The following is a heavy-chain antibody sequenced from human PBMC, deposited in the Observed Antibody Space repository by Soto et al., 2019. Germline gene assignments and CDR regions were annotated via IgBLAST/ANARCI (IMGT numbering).Heavy chain of an antibody. V-gene: IGHV4-59*08. Sequence: QVQLPESGPGLVKPSETLSLTCTVTGGSTSSYYWSWLRQPPGKGLEWMGYNSYRGSTDYNPAFKGRVPRSVDTSANQFSLELSSATAADTAVYYCARHGGSYSFDYWGQGTLVTVSS. CDR2: NSYRGST. D-gene: IGHD1-26*01. CDR1: GGSTSSYY. J-gene: IGHJ4*02. CDR3: ARHGGSYSFDY.